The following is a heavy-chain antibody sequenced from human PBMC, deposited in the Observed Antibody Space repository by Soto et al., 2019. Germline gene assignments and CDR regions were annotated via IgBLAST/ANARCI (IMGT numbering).Heavy chain of an antibody. CDR3: ARDRHYYESSGYYDGGERWVDP. CDR2: ISSSGSTI. D-gene: IGHD3-22*01. Sequence: QVQLVESGGGLVKPGGSLRLSCAASGFTFSDYYMSWIRQAPGKGLEWVSYISSSGSTIYYADSVKGRFTIARDNAKNSRDLQKNSLRAEDTAVYYWARDRHYYESSGYYDGGERWVDPGGQGTLVTVSS. J-gene: IGHJ5*02. CDR1: GFTFSDYY. V-gene: IGHV3-11*01.